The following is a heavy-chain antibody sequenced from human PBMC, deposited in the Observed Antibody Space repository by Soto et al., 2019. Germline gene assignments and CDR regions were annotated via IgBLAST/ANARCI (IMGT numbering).Heavy chain of an antibody. V-gene: IGHV1-46*01. Sequence: ASVKVSCKASGYTFTSYYMHWVRQAPGQGLEWMGIINPSGGSTSYAQKFQGRVTMTRDTSTSTSYMELSSLRSEDTAVCSCARVFFLFVCSGIHCFVPWCQGTLFTGSS. CDR3: ARVFFLFVCSGIHCFVP. CDR2: INPSGGST. CDR1: GYTFTSYY. D-gene: IGHD6-25*01. J-gene: IGHJ5*02.